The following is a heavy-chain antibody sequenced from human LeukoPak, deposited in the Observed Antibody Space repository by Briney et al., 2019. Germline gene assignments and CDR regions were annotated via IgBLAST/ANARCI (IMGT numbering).Heavy chain of an antibody. Sequence: GASLKVSCKASGYTFTNYYMHWVRQAPGQGLEWMGIINPSGGSTSYAQKFQGRVTMTRDTSTSTVYMELSSLRSEDTAVYYCARVATVRTSPIDYRGQGTLVTVSS. J-gene: IGHJ4*02. CDR3: ARVATVRTSPIDY. V-gene: IGHV1-46*01. CDR1: GYTFTNYY. D-gene: IGHD2-8*01. CDR2: INPSGGST.